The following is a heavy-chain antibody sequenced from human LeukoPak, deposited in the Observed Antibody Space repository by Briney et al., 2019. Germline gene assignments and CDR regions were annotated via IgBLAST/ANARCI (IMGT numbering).Heavy chain of an antibody. J-gene: IGHJ4*02. CDR3: ARGSGGDY. CDR2: IYTSGST. CDR1: GGSISSGSYY. D-gene: IGHD1-14*01. Sequence: NPSETLSLTCTVSGGSISSGSYYWSWIRQPAGKGLEWIGRIYTSGSTNYNPSLKSRVTISVDTSKNQFSLKLSSVTAADTAVYYCARGSGGDYWGQGTLVTVSS. V-gene: IGHV4-61*02.